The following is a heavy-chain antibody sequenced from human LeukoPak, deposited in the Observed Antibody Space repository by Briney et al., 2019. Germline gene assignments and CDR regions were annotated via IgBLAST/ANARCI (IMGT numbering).Heavy chain of an antibody. CDR3: TTGSWGGSGSYDY. V-gene: IGHV3-15*01. Sequence: GGSLRLSCAASGFTFSNAWMSWCRQAPGKGLEWVGRIKSKTDGGTTDYAAPVKGRFTISRDDSKNTLYLQMTSLKTQDPAVYYCTTGSWGGSGSYDYWGQGTLVTVSS. CDR1: GFTFSNAW. CDR2: IKSKTDGGTT. D-gene: IGHD3-10*01. J-gene: IGHJ4*02.